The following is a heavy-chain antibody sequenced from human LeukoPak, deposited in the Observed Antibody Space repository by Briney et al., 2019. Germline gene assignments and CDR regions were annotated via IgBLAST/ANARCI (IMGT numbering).Heavy chain of an antibody. CDR2: IYTSGST. Sequence: SETLSLTCSVSGGSISSYYWSWIRQPAGKGLEWIGRIYTSGSTNYNPSLKSRVTMSVDASKNQFSLKLSSVTAADTAVYYCARSYDSSGYYYWGQGTLVTVSS. CDR3: ARSYDSSGYYY. D-gene: IGHD3-22*01. J-gene: IGHJ4*02. CDR1: GGSISSYY. V-gene: IGHV4-4*07.